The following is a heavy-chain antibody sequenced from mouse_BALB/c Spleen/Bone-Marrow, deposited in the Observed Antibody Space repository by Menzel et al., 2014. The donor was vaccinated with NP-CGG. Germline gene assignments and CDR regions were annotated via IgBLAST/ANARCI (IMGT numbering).Heavy chain of an antibody. D-gene: IGHD1-1*01. CDR1: GFDFSSYW. CDR3: ARLNYYGNLFV. CDR2: INPDSSTI. Sequence: EVQVVESGGGLVQLGGSLKLSCAASGFDFSSYWMRWVRPAPGKGLEWIGEINPDSSTINYTPSLRDKFIISRDNAKKTLYLQMSKVGSEDTALYYCARLNYYGNLFVWGAGTTVTVSS. V-gene: IGHV4-1*02. J-gene: IGHJ1*01.